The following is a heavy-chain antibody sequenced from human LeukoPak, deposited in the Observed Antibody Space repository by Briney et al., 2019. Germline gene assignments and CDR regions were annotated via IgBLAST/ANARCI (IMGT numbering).Heavy chain of an antibody. J-gene: IGHJ6*02. CDR2: IYYSGST. Sequence: SETLSLTCTVSGGSISSYYWSWIRQPPVKGLEWIGYIYYSGSTNYNPSLKSRVTISVDTSKNQFSLKLSSVTAADTAVYYCARVKGGWLSYYYYYGMDVWGQGTTVTVSS. D-gene: IGHD5-24*01. CDR3: ARVKGGWLSYYYYYGMDV. CDR1: GGSISSYY. V-gene: IGHV4-59*01.